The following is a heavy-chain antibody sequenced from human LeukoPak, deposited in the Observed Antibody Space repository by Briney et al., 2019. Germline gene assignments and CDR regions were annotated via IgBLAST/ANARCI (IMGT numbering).Heavy chain of an antibody. Sequence: PGGSLRLSCAGSGFTFSGYSLNWVRQAPGKGLEWVSSITSSGSSMYYADSVKGRLTISRDNAESSVYLQMNSLRVDDTGLYYCTRDIDDVLTGDDAFDVWGQGTVVTVSS. J-gene: IGHJ3*01. CDR1: GFTFSGYS. CDR2: ITSSGSSM. V-gene: IGHV3-21*03. D-gene: IGHD3-9*01. CDR3: TRDIDDVLTGDDAFDV.